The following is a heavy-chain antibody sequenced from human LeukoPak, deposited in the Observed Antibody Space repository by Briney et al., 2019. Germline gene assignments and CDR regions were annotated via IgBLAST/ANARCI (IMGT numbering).Heavy chain of an antibody. J-gene: IGHJ5*02. Sequence: SQTLSLTCTVSGGSISSGGYYWSWIRQPAGKGLEWIGRIYTSGSTNYNPSLKSRVTMSVDTSKNQFSLKLSSVTAADTAVYYCARDYYGSGFWSGFDPWGQGTLVTVSS. V-gene: IGHV4-61*02. CDR1: GGSISSGGYY. CDR2: IYTSGST. CDR3: ARDYYGSGFWSGFDP. D-gene: IGHD3-10*01.